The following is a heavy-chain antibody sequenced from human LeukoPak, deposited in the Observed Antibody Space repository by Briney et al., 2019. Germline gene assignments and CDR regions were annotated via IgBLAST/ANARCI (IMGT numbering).Heavy chain of an antibody. D-gene: IGHD3-22*01. Sequence: SGTLSLTCTVSGGSISSSSYYWGWIRQPPGKGLEWIGSIYYSGSTYYNPSLKSRVTISVDTSKNQFSLKLSSVTAADTAVYYCARSYYYDSSGYRIWGWADAFDIWGQGTMVTVSS. J-gene: IGHJ3*02. CDR3: ARSYYYDSSGYRIWGWADAFDI. CDR1: GGSISSSSYY. CDR2: IYYSGST. V-gene: IGHV4-39*01.